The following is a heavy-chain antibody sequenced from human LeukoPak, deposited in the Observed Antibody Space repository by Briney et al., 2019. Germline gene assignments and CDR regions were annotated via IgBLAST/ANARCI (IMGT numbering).Heavy chain of an antibody. Sequence: GGSLRLSCAASGFTFSSYAMSWVRQAPGKGLEWVSAISGSGGSTYYADSVKGRFTISRDNSKNTLYLQMNSLRAEDTAVYYCANYHGELLTEYFQHWGQGTLVTVSP. CDR1: GFTFSSYA. D-gene: IGHD1-26*01. J-gene: IGHJ1*01. V-gene: IGHV3-23*01. CDR3: ANYHGELLTEYFQH. CDR2: ISGSGGST.